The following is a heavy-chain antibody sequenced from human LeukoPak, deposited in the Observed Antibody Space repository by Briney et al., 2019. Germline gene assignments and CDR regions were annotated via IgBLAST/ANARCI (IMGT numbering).Heavy chain of an antibody. J-gene: IGHJ5*02. CDR3: AGSRDVQNYGNLFDP. V-gene: IGHV3-74*01. CDR1: GFTFSSYW. Sequence: GGSLRLSCVVSGFTFSSYWMHWVRQAPGKGLVWVSRINSDGSRTIYADSVKGRFTNSRDNAKNTLYLQMNSLRDEDTAVYYCAGSRDVQNYGNLFDPWGQGTLVTVSS. D-gene: IGHD5-24*01. CDR2: INSDGSRT.